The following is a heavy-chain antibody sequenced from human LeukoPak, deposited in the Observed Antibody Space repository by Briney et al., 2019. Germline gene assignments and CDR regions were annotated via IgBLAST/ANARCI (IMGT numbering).Heavy chain of an antibody. Sequence: SETLSLTCTGSGYSISSGYYWGWIRQPPGKGLEWIGIIYHSGTTYYNPSLQSRVSISLDTSKNQFSLTLGSVTAADTAVYYCARGVSGSYDQDYFGFWGQGTLVTVSS. V-gene: IGHV4-38-2*02. CDR1: GYSISSGYY. CDR3: ARGVSGSYDQDYFGF. CDR2: IYHSGTT. D-gene: IGHD1-26*01. J-gene: IGHJ4*02.